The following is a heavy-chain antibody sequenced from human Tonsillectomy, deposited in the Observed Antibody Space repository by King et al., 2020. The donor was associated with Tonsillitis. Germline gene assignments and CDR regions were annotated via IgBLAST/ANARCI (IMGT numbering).Heavy chain of an antibody. CDR2: IWYDGSNK. D-gene: IGHD5-24*01. Sequence: QVQLVESGGGVVQPGRSLRLSCAASGFTFSSYGMHWVRQAPGKGLEWVAVIWYDGSNKYYADSVKGRFTISRDNSNNTLYLQMNSLRAEDTAVYYCARDRGEMATLDYWGQGTLVTVSS. V-gene: IGHV3-33*01. CDR1: GFTFSSYG. CDR3: ARDRGEMATLDY. J-gene: IGHJ4*02.